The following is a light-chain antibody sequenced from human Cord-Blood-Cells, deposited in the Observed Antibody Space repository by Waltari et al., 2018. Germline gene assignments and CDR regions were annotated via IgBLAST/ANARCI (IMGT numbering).Light chain of an antibody. CDR3: CSYAGSYTFV. Sequence: QSALTQPLSVSGSPGPSVPISCTGTNSDVGGYTYVSWYQQHPGKAPKLMIYDVSKRPSGVPDRFSGSKSGNTASLTISGLQAEDEADYYCCSYAGSYTFVFGTGTKVTVL. CDR1: NSDVGGYTY. V-gene: IGLV2-11*01. CDR2: DVS. J-gene: IGLJ1*01.